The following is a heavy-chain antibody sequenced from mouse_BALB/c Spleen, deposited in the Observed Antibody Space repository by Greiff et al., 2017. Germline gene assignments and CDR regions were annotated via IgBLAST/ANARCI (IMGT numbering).Heavy chain of an antibody. Sequence: QVQLQQPGAELVMPGASVKMSCKASGYTFTDYWMHWVKQRPGQGLEWIGAIDTSDSYTSYNQKFKGKATLTVDESSSTAYMQLSSLTSEDSAVYYCARILRSYAMDYWGQGTSVTVSS. CDR2: IDTSDSYT. CDR3: ARILRSYAMDY. V-gene: IGHV1-69*01. D-gene: IGHD1-1*01. J-gene: IGHJ4*01. CDR1: GYTFTDYW.